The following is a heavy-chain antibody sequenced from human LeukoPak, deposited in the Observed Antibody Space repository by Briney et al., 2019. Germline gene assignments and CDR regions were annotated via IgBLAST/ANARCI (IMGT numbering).Heavy chain of an antibody. CDR2: INPNSGGT. CDR3: ARVEYGKLYYYGMDV. J-gene: IGHJ6*02. V-gene: IGHV1-2*02. Sequence: ASVKVSCTASGYTFTGYYMRWVRQAPGQGLEWVSCINPNSGGTNYAQNFQGRVTITRDKANSTAYMQLSRLRADDTAVYYCARVEYGKLYYYGMDVWGQGTTVTVSS. CDR1: GYTFTGYY. D-gene: IGHD4-17*01.